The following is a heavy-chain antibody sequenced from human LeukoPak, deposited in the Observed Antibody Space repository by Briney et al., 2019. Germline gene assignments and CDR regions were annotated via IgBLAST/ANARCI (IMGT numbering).Heavy chain of an antibody. CDR2: IHPSGIF. Sequence: SETLSLTCAVYGGSCDDYYCSWLRQPPGKGLEWIGEIHPSGIFYYNSSLLSRVTISIDTSKSQFSLRLTSVTAADTAFYFCARGRDRSKAGDHWGQGSLVTVSS. V-gene: IGHV4-34*01. J-gene: IGHJ4*02. CDR1: GGSCDDYY. CDR3: ARGRDRSKAGDH. D-gene: IGHD5-24*01.